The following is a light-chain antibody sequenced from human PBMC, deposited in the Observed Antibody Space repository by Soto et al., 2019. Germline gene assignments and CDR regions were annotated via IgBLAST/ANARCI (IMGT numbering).Light chain of an antibody. Sequence: QSVLTQPASVSGSPGQSISISCTGSRSDVGSYNFVSWYQLFPGKAPKLIIYEADKRPSGVSSRFSGSKSGFTASLTISGLQAEDEADYSCSSYAGDSALIFGGGTKLTVL. CDR2: EAD. J-gene: IGLJ2*01. CDR3: SSYAGDSALI. CDR1: RSDVGSYNF. V-gene: IGLV2-23*01.